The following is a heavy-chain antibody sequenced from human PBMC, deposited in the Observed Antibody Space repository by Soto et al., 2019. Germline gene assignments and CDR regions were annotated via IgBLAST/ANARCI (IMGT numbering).Heavy chain of an antibody. CDR2: ISTTETT. CDR1: GGSISSYY. D-gene: IGHD6-13*01. Sequence: PSETLSLTCTVSGGSISSYYWSWIRQPAGKGLEWIGRISTTETTNYNPSLKSRVSMSLETSKSQVSLKLSSVTAADAAVYYCAGNIAAAGRRYYGMDVWGQGTTVNVSS. J-gene: IGHJ6*02. V-gene: IGHV4-4*07. CDR3: AGNIAAAGRRYYGMDV.